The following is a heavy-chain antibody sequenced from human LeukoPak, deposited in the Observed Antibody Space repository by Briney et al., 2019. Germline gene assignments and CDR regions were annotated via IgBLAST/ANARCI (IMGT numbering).Heavy chain of an antibody. J-gene: IGHJ3*02. V-gene: IGHV3-23*01. CDR3: AKSYSSSLYAFDI. CDR2: ISGSGGST. Sequence: GGSLRLSCAASGFSFSDYWMIWVRQALGKGLEWVSAISGSGGSTYYADSVKGRFTISRDNSKNTLYLQMNSLRAEDTAVYYCAKSYSSSLYAFDIWGQGTMVTVSS. CDR1: GFSFSDYW. D-gene: IGHD6-13*01.